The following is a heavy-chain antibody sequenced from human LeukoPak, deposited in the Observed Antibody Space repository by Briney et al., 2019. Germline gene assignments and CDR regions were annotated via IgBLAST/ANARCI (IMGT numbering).Heavy chain of an antibody. V-gene: IGHV3-23*01. CDR1: GSTFSSYA. Sequence: GGSLRLSCAASGSTFSSYAMSWVRQAPGKGLEWVSGISGSDGSTNYADSVKGRFTISRENSKNTLYLQMNSLRAEDTAVYYCAKDSAKKYDDYWGQGTLVTVSS. CDR3: AKDSAKKYDDY. CDR2: ISGSDGST. J-gene: IGHJ4*02. D-gene: IGHD2/OR15-2a*01.